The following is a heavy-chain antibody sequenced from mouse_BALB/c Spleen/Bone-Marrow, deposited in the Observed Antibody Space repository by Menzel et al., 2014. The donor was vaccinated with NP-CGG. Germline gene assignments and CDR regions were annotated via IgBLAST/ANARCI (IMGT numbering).Heavy chain of an antibody. CDR2: IYYSGTI. Sequence: EVKLVDSGPGLVKPSQTVSLTCTVTGISITTGNYRWSWIRQFPGNKLEWIGYIYYSGTITYNPSLTSRTTITRDTSKNQFFLEMNSLTAEDTATYYCARYDGYYFDYWGQGTTLTVSS. J-gene: IGHJ2*01. CDR3: ARYDGYYFDY. CDR1: GISITTGNYR. V-gene: IGHV3-5*02. D-gene: IGHD2-3*01.